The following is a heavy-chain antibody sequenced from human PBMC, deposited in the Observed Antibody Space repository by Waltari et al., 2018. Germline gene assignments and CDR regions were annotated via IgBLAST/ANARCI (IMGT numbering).Heavy chain of an antibody. D-gene: IGHD3-10*01. J-gene: IGHJ4*02. CDR1: GYSFTGYY. V-gene: IGHV1-2*02. Sequence: QVQLVQSGSEVRKPGASVKVSCKTSGYSFTGYYIYWVRQVPGQGLEWMGWIDPKRGGTNYALRFQGRVSMTRDTSTNTAYMEVSGLRSDDTAIYYCARAYGFAAGFWGQGTLVTVSS. CDR3: ARAYGFAAGF. CDR2: IDPKRGGT.